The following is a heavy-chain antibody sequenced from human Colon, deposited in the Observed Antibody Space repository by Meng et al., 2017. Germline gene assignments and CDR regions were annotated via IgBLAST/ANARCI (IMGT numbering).Heavy chain of an antibody. CDR1: GFSFRSYA. CDR3: ARDRAIGSAGHGSDF. Sequence: GGSLRLSCAASGFSFRSYAMHWVRQAPGKGLEWVAVIWSDGTNKFYAQSVKGRFTISRDDSTNTMYLQMSSLRGGDTAVYYCARDRAIGSAGHGSDFWGQGTMVTVSS. V-gene: IGHV3-33*01. CDR2: IWSDGTNK. D-gene: IGHD2-2*02. J-gene: IGHJ3*01.